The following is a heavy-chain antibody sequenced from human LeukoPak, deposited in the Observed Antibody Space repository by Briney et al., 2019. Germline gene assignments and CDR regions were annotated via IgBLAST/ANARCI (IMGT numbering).Heavy chain of an antibody. CDR1: GFTFSSYA. CDR3: AKVAAAGYFDY. CDR2: ISGSGGST. Sequence: LTGGSLRLSCAASGFTFSSYAMSWVRQAGGKGLEWVSAISGSGGSTYYADSVNGRFTFSRDNYKNTLYLQMNSLRAEDTAVYYCAKVAAAGYFDYWGQGTLVTVSS. D-gene: IGHD6-13*01. V-gene: IGHV3-23*01. J-gene: IGHJ4*02.